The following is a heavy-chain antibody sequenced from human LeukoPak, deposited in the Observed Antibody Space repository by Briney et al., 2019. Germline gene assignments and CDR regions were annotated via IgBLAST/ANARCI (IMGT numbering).Heavy chain of an antibody. CDR2: ISGSGGST. V-gene: IGHV3-23*01. CDR1: GFTSSSYA. D-gene: IGHD4-11*01. CDR3: AKEPDDDYSNPYNWFDP. J-gene: IGHJ5*02. Sequence: GGSLRLSCAASGFTSSSYAMNWVRQAPGNGLEWVSAISGSGGSTYYADSVKGRFTISRDNSKNTLYLQMNSLRAEDTAVYYCAKEPDDDYSNPYNWFDPWGQGTLVTVSS.